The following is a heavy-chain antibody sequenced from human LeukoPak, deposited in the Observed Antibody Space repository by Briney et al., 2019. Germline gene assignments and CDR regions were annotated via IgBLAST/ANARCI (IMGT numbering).Heavy chain of an antibody. Sequence: SETLSLTCTVSGGSISSGGYYWSWIRQHPGKGLEWIGYIYYSGSTYYNPSLKSRVTISVDTSKNQFSLKLSSVTAADTAVYYCARARVTTVTFDYWGQGTLVTVSS. V-gene: IGHV4-31*03. D-gene: IGHD4-17*01. CDR2: IYYSGST. J-gene: IGHJ4*02. CDR1: GGSISSGGYY. CDR3: ARARVTTVTFDY.